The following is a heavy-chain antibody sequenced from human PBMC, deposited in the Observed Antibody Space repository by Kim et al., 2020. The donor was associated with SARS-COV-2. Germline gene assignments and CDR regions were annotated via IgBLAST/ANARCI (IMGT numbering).Heavy chain of an antibody. CDR2: ISSSSSYI. CDR1: GFTFSSYS. V-gene: IGHV3-21*01. J-gene: IGHJ6*02. D-gene: IGHD4-17*01. Sequence: LALTCAASGFTFSSYSMNWVRQAPGKGLEWVSSISSSSSYIYYADSVKGRFTISRDNAKNSLYLQMNSLRAEDTAVYYCARESALRPRDYGGNGDYYYGMDVWGQGPTVTVSS. CDR3: ARESALRPRDYGGNGDYYYGMDV.